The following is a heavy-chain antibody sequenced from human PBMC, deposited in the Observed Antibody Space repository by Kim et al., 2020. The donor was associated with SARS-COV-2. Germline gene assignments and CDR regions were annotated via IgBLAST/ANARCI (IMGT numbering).Heavy chain of an antibody. CDR3: ARGGSSSWYYYYGMDV. Sequence: GGSLRLSCAASGFTFSDYYMSWIRQAPGKGLEWVSYISSSGSTIYYADSVKGRFTISRDNAKNSLYLQMNSLRAEDTAVYYCARGGSSSWYYYYGMDVWGQGTTVTVYS. V-gene: IGHV3-11*04. J-gene: IGHJ6*02. CDR2: ISSSGSTI. CDR1: GFTFSDYY. D-gene: IGHD6-13*01.